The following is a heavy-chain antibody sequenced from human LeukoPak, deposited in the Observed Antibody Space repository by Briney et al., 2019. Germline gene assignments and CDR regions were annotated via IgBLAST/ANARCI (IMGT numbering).Heavy chain of an antibody. Sequence: PGGSLRLSCAASGFTFSSYWMSWVRQAPGKGLEWVANIKQDGSEKCYVDSVKGRFTISRDNAKNSLYLQMNSLRAEDTAVYYCARMDLHYQLLFGSAFDIWGQGTMVTVSS. CDR1: GFTFSSYW. CDR3: ARMDLHYQLLFGSAFDI. CDR2: IKQDGSEK. D-gene: IGHD2-2*01. J-gene: IGHJ3*02. V-gene: IGHV3-7*01.